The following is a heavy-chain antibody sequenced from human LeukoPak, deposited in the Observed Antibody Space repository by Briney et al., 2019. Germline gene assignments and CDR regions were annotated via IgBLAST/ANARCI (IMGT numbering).Heavy chain of an antibody. V-gene: IGHV3-74*01. J-gene: IGHJ3*02. Sequence: PGGSLRLSCAASGFTFSSYWIHWVRQPHGKGLVWVSRISGDGSNTNYADSVKGRFTISRDNAKNTLYLQMGSLRAEDTAVYYCASAVADTRNAFDIWGRGTTVTVSS. CDR3: ASAVADTRNAFDI. CDR2: ISGDGSNT. CDR1: GFTFSSYW. D-gene: IGHD6-19*01.